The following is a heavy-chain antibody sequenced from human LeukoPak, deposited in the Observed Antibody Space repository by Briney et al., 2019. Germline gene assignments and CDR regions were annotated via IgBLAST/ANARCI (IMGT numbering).Heavy chain of an antibody. V-gene: IGHV4-34*01. CDR2: INHSGST. D-gene: IGHD3-3*01. CDR1: GGSFSGYD. Sequence: SETLSLTCAVYGGSFSGYDLTWIRQPPGKGLEWIWEINHSGSTNYNPSLKSRVTISVDTSKNQFSLKLSSVTAEDTAVYYCARVQDDSLHWGQGTLVTVSS. CDR3: ARVQDDSLH. J-gene: IGHJ4*02.